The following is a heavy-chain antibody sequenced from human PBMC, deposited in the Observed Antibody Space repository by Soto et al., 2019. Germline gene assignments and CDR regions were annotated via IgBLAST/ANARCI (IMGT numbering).Heavy chain of an antibody. CDR2: VYFSGNT. CDR3: GSVRPSGYVLS. CDR1: GGSLSSHY. D-gene: IGHD6-25*01. Sequence: PSETLSLTCTVSGGSLSSHYWTWIRQSPGKGLEWIGYVYFSGNTNYNPSLKSRVTISIDTSKNQFSLRLASVTAADTAFYYCGSVRPSGYVLSWGQGTLVTVYS. J-gene: IGHJ5*02. V-gene: IGHV4-59*11.